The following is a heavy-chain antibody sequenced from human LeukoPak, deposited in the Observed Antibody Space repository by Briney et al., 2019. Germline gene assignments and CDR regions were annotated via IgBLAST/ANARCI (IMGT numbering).Heavy chain of an antibody. V-gene: IGHV1-18*01. J-gene: IGHJ4*02. CDR2: ISTYNGNT. D-gene: IGHD1-26*01. CDR1: GYTFTSFG. CDR3: ARGPATRGVGATSY. Sequence: ASVKVSCKASGYTFTSFGVSWVRQAPGRGLEWMGWISTYNGNTNYAQKLQGRVTMTTDTSTNTAYMELRSLRSDDTAVYYCARGPATRGVGATSYWGQGTLVTVSS.